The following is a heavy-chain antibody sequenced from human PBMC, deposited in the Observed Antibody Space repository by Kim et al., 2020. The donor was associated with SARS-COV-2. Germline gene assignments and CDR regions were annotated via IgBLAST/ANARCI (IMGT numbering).Heavy chain of an antibody. CDR2: ISYDGSNK. D-gene: IGHD6-13*01. CDR1: GFTFSSYG. V-gene: IGHV3-33*05. J-gene: IGHJ6*02. Sequence: GGSLRLSCAASGFTFSSYGMHWVRQAPGKGLEWVAVISYDGSNKYYADSVKGRFTISRDNSKNTLYLQMNSLRAEDTAVYYCARDLGRIAAAAASNDYYYGMDVWGQGTTVTVSS. CDR3: ARDLGRIAAAAASNDYYYGMDV.